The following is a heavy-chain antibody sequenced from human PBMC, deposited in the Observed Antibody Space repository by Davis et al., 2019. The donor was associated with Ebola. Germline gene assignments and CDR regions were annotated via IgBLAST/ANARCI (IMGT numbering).Heavy chain of an antibody. CDR2: IISIFGTA. CDR3: ARGLHPMHETLGYCSGGSCYSFGY. CDR1: GGTFSSYA. V-gene: IGHV1-69*06. D-gene: IGHD2-15*01. J-gene: IGHJ4*02. Sequence: AASVKVSCKASGGTFSSYAISCVRQAPGQGLEWMGGIISIFGTANYAQKFQGRVTITADKSTSTAYMELSSLRSEDTAVYYCARGLHPMHETLGYCSGGSCYSFGYWGQGTLVTVSS.